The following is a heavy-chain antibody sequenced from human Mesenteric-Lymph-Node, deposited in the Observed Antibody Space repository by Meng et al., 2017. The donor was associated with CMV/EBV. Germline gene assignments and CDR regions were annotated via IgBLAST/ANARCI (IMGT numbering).Heavy chain of an antibody. D-gene: IGHD2-15*01. Sequence: SVKVSCKASGGTFSSYTISWVRQAPGQGLEWMGRIIPILGIANYAQKFQGRVTITADKSTSTAYMELRSLRYDDTAVYYCARDPGLLLTMNDFWGQGTLVTVSS. CDR1: GGTFSSYT. CDR2: IIPILGIA. V-gene: IGHV1-69*04. J-gene: IGHJ4*02. CDR3: ARDPGLLLTMNDF.